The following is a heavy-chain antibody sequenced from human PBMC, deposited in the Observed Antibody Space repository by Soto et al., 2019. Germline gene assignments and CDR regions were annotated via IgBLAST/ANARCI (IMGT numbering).Heavy chain of an antibody. Sequence: ETLSLTCTVPGGSISSSSYYWGWIRQPPGKGLEWIGSIYYSGSTYYNPSLKSRVTISVDTSKNQFSLKLSSVTAADTAVYYCARPRIAVAGTYYYMDVWGKGTTVTVSS. CDR1: GGSISSSSYY. D-gene: IGHD6-19*01. CDR2: IYYSGST. V-gene: IGHV4-39*01. J-gene: IGHJ6*03. CDR3: ARPRIAVAGTYYYMDV.